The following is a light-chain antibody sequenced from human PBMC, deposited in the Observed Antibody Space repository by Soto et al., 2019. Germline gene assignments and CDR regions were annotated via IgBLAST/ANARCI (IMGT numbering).Light chain of an antibody. Sequence: EIVMTQSPATLSVSPGERATLSCRASQSVYTTLAWYQQRPGQAPRLLIYSASTRATGIPARFSGSGSGTEFTLTISSLQSEDFAVYYCQQYNKWPLTFGGGTTVEIK. V-gene: IGKV3-15*01. CDR2: SAS. J-gene: IGKJ4*01. CDR3: QQYNKWPLT. CDR1: QSVYTT.